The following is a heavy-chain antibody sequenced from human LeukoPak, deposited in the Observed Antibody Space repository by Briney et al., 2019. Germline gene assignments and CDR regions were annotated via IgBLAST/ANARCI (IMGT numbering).Heavy chain of an antibody. Sequence: GASVKVSCKASGGTFSSYAISWVRQAPGQGLEWMGGIIPIFGTANYAQKFQGRVTITADESTSTAYMELSSLRSEDTAVYYCARVAYYDSNGPMSYWGQGTLVTVSS. J-gene: IGHJ4*02. CDR1: GGTFSSYA. CDR3: ARVAYYDSNGPMSY. V-gene: IGHV1-69*13. D-gene: IGHD3-22*01. CDR2: IIPIFGTA.